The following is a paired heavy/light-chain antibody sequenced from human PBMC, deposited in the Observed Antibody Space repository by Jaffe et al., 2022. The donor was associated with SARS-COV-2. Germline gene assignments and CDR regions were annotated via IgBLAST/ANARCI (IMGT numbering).Light chain of an antibody. J-gene: IGLJ3*02. CDR3: AAWDDSLSGWV. CDR1: TSNIRRNY. CDR2: RDN. Sequence: QSVLTQPPSASGTPGQRVTISCSGSTSNIRRNYVYWYQQLPGTAPKLLIYRDNQRPSGVPDRFSGSKSGTSASLAISGLRSEDEADYYCAAWDDSLSGWVFGGGTELTVL. V-gene: IGLV1-47*01.
Heavy chain of an antibody. J-gene: IGHJ6*02. V-gene: IGHV4-61*02. CDR1: GGSIRSGSYY. CDR2: IYTSGTT. CDR3: ARGGDGIASAGTDYYYGMDV. D-gene: IGHD6-13*01. Sequence: QVQLQGSGPGLVKPSQTLSLTCTVSGGSIRSGSYYWTWIRQPAGKGLEWIGRIYTSGTTNFNPSLKSRVTISIDTSKNQFSLNLTSVTAADTAVYYCARGGDGIASAGTDYYYGMDVWGQGTTVTVSS.